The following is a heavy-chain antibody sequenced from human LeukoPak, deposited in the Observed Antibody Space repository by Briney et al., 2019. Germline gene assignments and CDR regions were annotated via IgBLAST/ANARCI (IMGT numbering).Heavy chain of an antibody. CDR1: GFTFSSYS. D-gene: IGHD2-21*01. CDR2: ISSSGSTI. Sequence: GGSLRLSCAASGFTFSSYSMNWVRQAPGKGLEWVSYISSSGSTIYYADSVKGRFTISRDNAKNSLYLQMNSLRAEDTAVYYCARGGAIPSFDYWGQGTLVTVSS. CDR3: ARGGAIPSFDY. V-gene: IGHV3-48*04. J-gene: IGHJ4*02.